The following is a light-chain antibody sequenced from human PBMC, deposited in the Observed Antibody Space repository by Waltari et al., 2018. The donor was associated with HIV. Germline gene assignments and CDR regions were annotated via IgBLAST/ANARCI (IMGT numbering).Light chain of an antibody. CDR2: RNN. Sequence: QSGLTQPPSASGTPGQRLSISCAGNNSNIGRNFVFWYRKIQGAAPPLLVYRNNQRPSGVGDRFSGSRSGASASLVISGLRVEDEADYYCASWDDGLRGHVFGSGTTVSV. CDR1: NSNIGRNF. J-gene: IGLJ1*01. CDR3: ASWDDGLRGHV. V-gene: IGLV1-47*01.